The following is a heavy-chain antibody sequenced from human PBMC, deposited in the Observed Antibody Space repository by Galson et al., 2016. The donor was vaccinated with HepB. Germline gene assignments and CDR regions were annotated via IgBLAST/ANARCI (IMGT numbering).Heavy chain of an antibody. D-gene: IGHD1-1*01. J-gene: IGHJ4*02. V-gene: IGHV3-30*04. CDR2: ISYDGLNK. CDR1: GFTFSNYD. CDR3: ARNGRGNDYHFDY. Sequence: SXRLSCAASGFTFSNYDMHWVRQAPGKGLEWLTFISYDGLNKFYADSVKGRFTISRDNSKTTLYLQMNTLRPEDTAVYYCARNGRGNDYHFDYWGQGTLVTLSS.